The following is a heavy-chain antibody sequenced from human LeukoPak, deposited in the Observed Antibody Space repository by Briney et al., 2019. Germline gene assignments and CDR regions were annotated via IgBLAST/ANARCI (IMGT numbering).Heavy chain of an antibody. Sequence: GGSLRLSCAASGFTFDDYAMHWVRQAPGKGLEWVSLISGVGGSTYYADSVKGRFTISRDNSKNSLYLQMNSLRTEDTALYYCAKDTLRTGDLPDYRGQGTLVTVSS. CDR3: AKDTLRTGDLPDY. D-gene: IGHD7-27*01. J-gene: IGHJ4*02. CDR1: GFTFDDYA. V-gene: IGHV3-43*02. CDR2: ISGVGGST.